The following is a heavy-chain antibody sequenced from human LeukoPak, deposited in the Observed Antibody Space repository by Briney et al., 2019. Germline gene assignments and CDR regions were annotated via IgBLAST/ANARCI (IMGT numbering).Heavy chain of an antibody. D-gene: IGHD4-17*01. V-gene: IGHV4-4*07. CDR1: GGSISSYY. Sequence: SETLSLTCTVSGGSISSYYWSWIRQPAGKGLEWIGRIYTSGSTNYNPSLKSRVTMSLDTSKNQFSLKLSSVTAADTAVYYCAREVTTVTTRSVYFDYWGQGTLVTVSS. CDR3: AREVTTVTTRSVYFDY. J-gene: IGHJ4*02. CDR2: IYTSGST.